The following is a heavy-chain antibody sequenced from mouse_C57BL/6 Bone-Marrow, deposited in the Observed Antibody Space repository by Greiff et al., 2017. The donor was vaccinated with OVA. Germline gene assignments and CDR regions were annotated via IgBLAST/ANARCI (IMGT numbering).Heavy chain of an antibody. V-gene: IGHV1-5*01. CDR3: TSRLLRWDYYAMDY. CDR1: GYTFTSYW. Sequence: EVHLVESGTVLARPGASVKMSCKTSGYTFTSYWMHWVKQRPGQGLEWIGAIYPGNSDTSYNQKFKGKAKLTAVTSASTAYMELSSLTNEDSAVYYCTSRLLRWDYYAMDYWGQGTSVTVSS. D-gene: IGHD2-3*01. J-gene: IGHJ4*01. CDR2: IYPGNSDT.